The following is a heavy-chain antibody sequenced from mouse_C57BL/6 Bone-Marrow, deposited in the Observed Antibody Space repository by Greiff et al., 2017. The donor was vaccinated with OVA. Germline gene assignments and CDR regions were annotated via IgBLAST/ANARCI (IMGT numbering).Heavy chain of an antibody. Sequence: EVQLQQSGAELVRPGASVKLSCTASGFNIKDDYMHWVKQRPEQGLEWIGWIDPENGDTEYASKFQGKATITADISSNTAYLQLSSLTSEDTAVYYCTGVYYFDYWGQGTTLTVSS. CDR2: IDPENGDT. V-gene: IGHV14-4*01. J-gene: IGHJ2*01. CDR3: TGVYYFDY. CDR1: GFNIKDDY.